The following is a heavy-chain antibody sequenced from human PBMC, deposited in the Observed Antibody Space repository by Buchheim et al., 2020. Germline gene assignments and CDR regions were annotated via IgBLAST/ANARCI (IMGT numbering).Heavy chain of an antibody. Sequence: QVQLVESGGGVVQPGRSLRLSCAASGFTFSSYAMHWVRQAPGKGLEWVAVISYDGSNKYYADSVKGRFTISRDNSKNTLYLQMNSLRAEDTAVYYCAREGSAPFDPWGQGTL. CDR1: GFTFSSYA. D-gene: IGHD3-10*01. CDR2: ISYDGSNK. CDR3: AREGSAPFDP. J-gene: IGHJ5*02. V-gene: IGHV3-30*04.